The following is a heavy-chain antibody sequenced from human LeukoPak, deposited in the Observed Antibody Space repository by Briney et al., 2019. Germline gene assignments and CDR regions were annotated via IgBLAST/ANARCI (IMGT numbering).Heavy chain of an antibody. CDR1: GFTFSSYG. V-gene: IGHV3-30*18. CDR2: ISYDGSKK. J-gene: IGHJ4*02. CDR3: AKPEDSSGPDY. Sequence: GRSLRLSCAASGFTFSSYGMHWVRQAPGKGLEWVAVISYDGSKKYYADSVKGRFTISRDNSKNTLYLQMNSLRAEDTAVYYCAKPEDSSGPDYWGQGTLVTVSS. D-gene: IGHD6-19*01.